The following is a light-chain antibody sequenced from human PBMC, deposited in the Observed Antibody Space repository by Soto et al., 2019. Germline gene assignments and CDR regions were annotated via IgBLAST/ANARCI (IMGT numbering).Light chain of an antibody. CDR2: KAS. CDR3: QHYNSYSEA. J-gene: IGKJ1*01. CDR1: QTISSW. Sequence: DIQMTQSPSTLSASVGDRVTITCRASQTISSWLAWYQQKPGKAPKLLIYKASTLKRGVPSRFSGSGSGTEFTLTISSLQPDDVATYYCQHYNSYSEAFGQGTKVDI. V-gene: IGKV1-5*03.